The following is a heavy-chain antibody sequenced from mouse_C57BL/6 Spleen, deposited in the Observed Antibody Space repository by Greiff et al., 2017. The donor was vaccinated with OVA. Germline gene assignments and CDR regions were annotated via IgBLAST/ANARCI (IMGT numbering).Heavy chain of an antibody. V-gene: IGHV1-69*01. D-gene: IGHD2-4*01. CDR2: IDPSDSYT. J-gene: IGHJ3*01. CDR1: GYTFTSYW. CDR3: ARNDYVSWFAY. Sequence: VQLQQPGAELVMPGASVKLSCKASGYTFTSYWMHWVKQRPGQGLEWIGEIDPSDSYTNYNQKFKGKSTLTVDKSSSTAYMQLSSLTSEDSAVYYCARNDYVSWFAYWGQGTLVTVSA.